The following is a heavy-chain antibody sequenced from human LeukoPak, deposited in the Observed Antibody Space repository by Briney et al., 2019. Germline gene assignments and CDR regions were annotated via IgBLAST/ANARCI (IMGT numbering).Heavy chain of an antibody. J-gene: IGHJ4*02. D-gene: IGHD4-23*01. CDR3: ARRGHYGGGFDY. V-gene: IGHV1-69*05. Sequence: SVKVSCKASGGTFSSYAISLVRQAPGQGLEWMGGIIPIFGTANYAQKFQGRVTITTDESTSTAYMELSSLRSEDTAVYYCARRGHYGGGFDYWGQGTLVTVSS. CDR1: GGTFSSYA. CDR2: IIPIFGTA.